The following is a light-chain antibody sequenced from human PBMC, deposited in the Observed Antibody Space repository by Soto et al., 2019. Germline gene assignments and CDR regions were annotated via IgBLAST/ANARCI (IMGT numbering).Light chain of an antibody. V-gene: IGKV3-11*01. CDR1: QSVFKY. Sequence: EIVLTQSPVTLSLSPGERATLSCRASQSVFKYLAWYHQKPGQAPRLLIYDAYNRAPAIPARFSGGGSGTDFTITISSLEPEDFGVYCCQQRSIWPPLTFGGRTKVEIK. CDR2: DAY. CDR3: QQRSIWPPLT. J-gene: IGKJ4*01.